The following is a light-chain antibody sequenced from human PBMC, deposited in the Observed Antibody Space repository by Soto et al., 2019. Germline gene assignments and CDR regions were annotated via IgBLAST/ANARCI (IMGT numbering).Light chain of an antibody. CDR1: SSDVGGYNY. J-gene: IGLJ1*01. V-gene: IGLV2-14*01. CDR3: SSYTSSSTRV. Sequence: QSALTQPASVSGSPGQSITISCTGTSSDVGGYNYVSWYQQHPGKAPKLMIYDVSNRPSGVSNRFSGSKSGHTASLTISGLQAEDEADYYGSSYTSSSTRVFGTGTKLT. CDR2: DVS.